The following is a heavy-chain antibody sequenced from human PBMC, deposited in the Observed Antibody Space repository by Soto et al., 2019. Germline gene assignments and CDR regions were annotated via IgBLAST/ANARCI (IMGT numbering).Heavy chain of an antibody. Sequence: QVQLVQSGAEVKKPGSSVKVSCKASGGTFSSYAISWVRQAPGQGLEWMGGIIPIFGTANYAQKFQGRVTITADKTQSPGYMELSSLGSEDTAVYYCARDSSWPGTAPGGYGIDVWGQGTTVTVSS. CDR2: IIPIFGTA. J-gene: IGHJ6*02. CDR1: GGTFSSYA. CDR3: ARDSSWPGTAPGGYGIDV. D-gene: IGHD3-10*01. V-gene: IGHV1-69*06.